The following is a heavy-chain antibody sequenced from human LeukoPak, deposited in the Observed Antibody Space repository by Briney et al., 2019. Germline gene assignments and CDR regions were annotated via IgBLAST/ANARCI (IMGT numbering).Heavy chain of an antibody. Sequence: ASVKVSCKASGYTFTTSDINWVRQATGQGLEWMGWMNPNTGNTGYAQRFQGRVTMTRDTSISTAYMELSSLRSEDTAVYYCARAPGYCSSTTCDKRFDPWGQGTLVTVPS. V-gene: IGHV1-8*01. CDR2: MNPNTGNT. J-gene: IGHJ5*02. D-gene: IGHD2-2*02. CDR1: GYTFTTSD. CDR3: ARAPGYCSSTTCDKRFDP.